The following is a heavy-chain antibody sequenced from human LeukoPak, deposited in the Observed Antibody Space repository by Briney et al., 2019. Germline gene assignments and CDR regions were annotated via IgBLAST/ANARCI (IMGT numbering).Heavy chain of an antibody. CDR3: ARDFDSSLDY. D-gene: IGHD3-9*01. V-gene: IGHV3-66*02. Sequence: GGSLRLSCAASGFTVSSNYMSWVRQAPGKGLEWVSVIYSGGSTYYADSVKGRFTISRDNSKNTLYLQMNRLRAEDTAVYYCARDFDSSLDYWGQGTLVTVSS. J-gene: IGHJ4*02. CDR2: IYSGGST. CDR1: GFTVSSNY.